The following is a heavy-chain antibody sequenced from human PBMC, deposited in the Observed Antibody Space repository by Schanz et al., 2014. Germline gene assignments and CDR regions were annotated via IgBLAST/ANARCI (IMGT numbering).Heavy chain of an antibody. Sequence: QVQLQESGPGLVRPSETLSLTCTVSGVSISSFYWSWIRQSPGQGLEYFGYIYGGGSTIYNPSFKSRVPMTFATSRNAFSLKLSSVPATDTAVYYCTRMSLRRGDYGGLDVWGQGTLVAASS. J-gene: IGHJ1*01. CDR1: GVSISSFY. CDR2: IYGGGST. CDR3: TRMSLRRGDYGGLDV. V-gene: IGHV4-59*08. D-gene: IGHD4-17*01.